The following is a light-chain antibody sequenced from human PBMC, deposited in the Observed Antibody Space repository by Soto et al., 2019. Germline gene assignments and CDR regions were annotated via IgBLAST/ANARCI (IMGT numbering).Light chain of an antibody. CDR1: HSVDSN. CDR3: QQYNNWPPLT. CDR2: GAS. Sequence: EIVMTQSPATLSVSPGDRAVLSCRASHSVDSNLAWYQQKPGQSPRLIIYGASTRATVIPARFSGSGSGTEFTLTISSLQSEDFAVYYCQQYNNWPPLTFGGGTKVEIK. V-gene: IGKV3-15*01. J-gene: IGKJ4*01.